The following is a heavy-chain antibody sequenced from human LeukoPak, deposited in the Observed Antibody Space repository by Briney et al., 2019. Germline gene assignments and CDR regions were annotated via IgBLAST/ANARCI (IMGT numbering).Heavy chain of an antibody. V-gene: IGHV3-43*02. D-gene: IGHD2-21*02. Sequence: GSMTLASPASRPSLASLSMHCDRQAPGRGRGWVSFITAKGDNTYYADSVKRRFTISRDNSKNSLSLQMNSLRAEDTALYYCAKDIEAGTAGCSIDYWGQGTLVSVSS. CDR1: RPSLASLS. CDR2: ITAKGDNT. CDR3: AKDIEAGTAGCSIDY. J-gene: IGHJ4*02.